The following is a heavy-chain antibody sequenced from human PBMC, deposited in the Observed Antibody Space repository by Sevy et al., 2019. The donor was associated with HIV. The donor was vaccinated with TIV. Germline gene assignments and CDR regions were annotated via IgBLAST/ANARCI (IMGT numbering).Heavy chain of an antibody. J-gene: IGHJ4*01. Sequence: GGSLKISCKGSGYSFTSHWIAWVRQMPGKGLEWMGIIYPDDSNTRYSPSFQGQVTFSADKSIFTAYLQWSNLKASDSAVYYCATSRSGYFDGSGYYIYWGQGTRVTVSS. V-gene: IGHV5-51*01. CDR2: IYPDDSNT. D-gene: IGHD3-22*01. CDR1: GYSFTSHW. CDR3: ATSRSGYFDGSGYYIY.